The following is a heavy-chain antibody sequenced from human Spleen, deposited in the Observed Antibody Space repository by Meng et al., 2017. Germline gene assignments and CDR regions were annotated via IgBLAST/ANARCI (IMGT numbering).Heavy chain of an antibody. D-gene: IGHD2-15*01. CDR3: ARDVAGRGGY. CDR1: GFTFSSYW. J-gene: IGHJ4*02. V-gene: IGHV3-74*01. Sequence: GESLKISCAASGFTFSSYWMHWVRQAPGKGLVWVSRIDTDGTTTTYADCVKGRFTISRDKAKNTLYLQLNSLRGEDTVVYYCARDVAGRGGYWGQGTLVTVSS. CDR2: IDTDGTTT.